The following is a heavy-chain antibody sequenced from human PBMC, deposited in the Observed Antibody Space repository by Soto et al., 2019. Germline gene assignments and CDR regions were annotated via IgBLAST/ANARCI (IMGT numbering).Heavy chain of an antibody. CDR2: IYYSGST. V-gene: IGHV4-59*01. CDR1: GGSISSYY. D-gene: IGHD4-4*01. J-gene: IGHJ6*03. CDR3: ARGWGDYSNHYFDYYYRDV. Sequence: SETLSLTCTVSGGSISSYYWSWIRQPPGKGLEWIGYIYYSGSTNYNPSLKSRVTISVDTSKNQFSLKLSSVTAADTAVYYCARGWGDYSNHYFDYYYRDVGGKGTTVTVSS.